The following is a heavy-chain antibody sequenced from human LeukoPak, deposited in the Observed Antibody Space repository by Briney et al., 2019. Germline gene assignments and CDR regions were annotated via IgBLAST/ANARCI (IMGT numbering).Heavy chain of an antibody. J-gene: IGHJ4*02. D-gene: IGHD5-18*01. CDR2: ISGSGGSA. CDR3: AKQGGKDTATLDY. Sequence: PGGSLRLSCAASGFTFSSYAMSWVRQAPGKGLEWVSAISGSGGSAYYADSVKGRFTISRDNSKNTLYLQMNSLRAEDTAVYYCAKQGGKDTATLDYWGQGTLVTVSS. V-gene: IGHV3-23*01. CDR1: GFTFSSYA.